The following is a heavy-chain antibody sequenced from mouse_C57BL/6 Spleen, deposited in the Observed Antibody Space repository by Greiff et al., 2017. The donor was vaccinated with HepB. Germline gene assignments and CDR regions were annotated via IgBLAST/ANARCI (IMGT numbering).Heavy chain of an antibody. V-gene: IGHV1-15*01. D-gene: IGHD4-1*01. CDR3: TRGDFELTVNYYFDY. CDR1: GYTFTDYE. J-gene: IGHJ2*01. CDR2: IDPETGGT. Sequence: VQLQQSGAELVRPGASVTLSCKASGYTFTDYEMHWVKQTPVHGLEWIGAIDPETGGTAYNQKFKGKAILTADKSSSTAYMELRSLTSEDSAVYYCTRGDFELTVNYYFDYWGQGTTLTVSS.